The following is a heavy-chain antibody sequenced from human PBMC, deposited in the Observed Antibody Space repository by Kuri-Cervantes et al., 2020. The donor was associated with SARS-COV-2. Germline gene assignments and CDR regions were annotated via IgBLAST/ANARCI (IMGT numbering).Heavy chain of an antibody. Sequence: ASVKVSCKASGGTFSSYAISWVRQAPGQGLEWMGWINAHNSNTNRAQKFQGRVTMTTDTSTSTAYMELRSLRYDDTAVYYCAKGMATVTITHHYYYYGMDVWGQGTTVTVSS. CDR2: INAHNSNT. CDR3: AKGMATVTITHHYYYYGMDV. CDR1: GGTFSSYA. V-gene: IGHV1-18*01. D-gene: IGHD4-17*01. J-gene: IGHJ6*02.